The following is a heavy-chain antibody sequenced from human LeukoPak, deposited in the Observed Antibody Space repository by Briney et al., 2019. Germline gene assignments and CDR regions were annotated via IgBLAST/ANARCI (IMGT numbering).Heavy chain of an antibody. V-gene: IGHV4-59*01. D-gene: IGHD3-10*01. J-gene: IGHJ4*02. CDR1: GCSISSYY. Sequence: SETLSLTCTVSGCSISSYYWSWIRQPPGKGLEGIGYIYYSGSTYYNPSLKSRVTISVDTSKNQFSLKLSSVTAADTAVYYCARVKRFGESANDYWGQGTLVTVSS. CDR3: ARVKRFGESANDY. CDR2: IYYSGST.